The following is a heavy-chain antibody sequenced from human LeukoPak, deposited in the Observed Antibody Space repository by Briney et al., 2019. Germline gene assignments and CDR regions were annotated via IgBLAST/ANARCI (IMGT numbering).Heavy chain of an antibody. CDR1: GFTFSSYS. CDR3: AREGSPLYYDSSGYYYRQPFDY. J-gene: IGHJ4*02. D-gene: IGHD3-22*01. CDR2: ISSSSSYI. Sequence: SGGSLRLSCAASGFTFSSYSMNWVRQAPGKGLEWVSSISSSSSYIYYADSVKGRFTISRDNAKNSLYLQMNSLRAEDTAVYYCAREGSPLYYDSSGYYYRQPFDYWGQGTLVTVSS. V-gene: IGHV3-21*01.